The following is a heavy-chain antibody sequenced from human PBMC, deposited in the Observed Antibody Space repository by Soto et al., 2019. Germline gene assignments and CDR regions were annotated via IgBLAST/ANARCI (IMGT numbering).Heavy chain of an antibody. Sequence: ASVKVSCKASGYTFTSYGIIWVRQAPGQGLEWMGWISAYNGNTNYAQKLQGRVTMTTDTSTSTAYMELRSLRSDDTAVYYCAREGPMVRGVHSYYYGMDVWGQGTTVTVSS. J-gene: IGHJ6*02. V-gene: IGHV1-18*01. CDR2: ISAYNGNT. D-gene: IGHD3-10*01. CDR1: GYTFTSYG. CDR3: AREGPMVRGVHSYYYGMDV.